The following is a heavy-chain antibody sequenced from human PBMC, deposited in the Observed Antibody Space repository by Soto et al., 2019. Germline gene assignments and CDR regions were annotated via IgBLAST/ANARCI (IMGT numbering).Heavy chain of an antibody. CDR1: WGSRSGQA. D-gene: IGHD5-12*01. V-gene: IGHV4-4*07. J-gene: IGHJ4*02. CDR2: IYRRGSA. Sequence: SETLSLRGSVSWGSRSGQAWVRIRQAAGKRVEWIGRIYRRGSANHNPTLRSRVTMSLDSSQNHLFLNLTSATTADTAVYDCVRGKSCSVYEFGGPGALVTVSS. CDR3: VRGKSCSVYEF.